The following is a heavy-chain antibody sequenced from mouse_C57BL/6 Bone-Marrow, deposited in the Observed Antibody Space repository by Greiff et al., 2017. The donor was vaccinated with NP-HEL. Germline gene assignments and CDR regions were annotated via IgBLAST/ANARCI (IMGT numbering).Heavy chain of an antibody. J-gene: IGHJ2*01. CDR2: INPNNGGT. CDR3: ARSGLRGY. Sequence: EVQLQQSGPELVKPGASVKISCKASGYTFTDYYMNWVKQSHGKSLEWIGDINPNNGGTSYNQKFKGKATLTVDKSSSTAYMELRSLTSEDSAVYYCARSGLRGYWGQGTTLTVSS. V-gene: IGHV1-26*01. D-gene: IGHD3-1*01. CDR1: GYTFTDYY.